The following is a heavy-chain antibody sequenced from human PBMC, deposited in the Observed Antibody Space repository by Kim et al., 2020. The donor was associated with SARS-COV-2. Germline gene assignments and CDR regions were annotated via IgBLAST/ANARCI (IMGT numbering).Heavy chain of an antibody. CDR1: GDTFSSYA. D-gene: IGHD3-10*01. CDR2: INPIFGTA. Sequence: SVKVSCKASGDTFSSYAISWVRQAPGQGLEWLGGINPIFGTANYAQKFQGRVTITADESTSTAYMELSSLRAEDTAVYYCARDNEYYGAGSYRLFDYWGEGTLGSVPS. J-gene: IGHJ4*02. CDR3: ARDNEYYGAGSYRLFDY. V-gene: IGHV1-69*13.